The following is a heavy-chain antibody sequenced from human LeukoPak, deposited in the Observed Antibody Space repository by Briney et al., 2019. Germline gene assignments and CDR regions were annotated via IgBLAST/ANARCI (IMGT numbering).Heavy chain of an antibody. J-gene: IGHJ4*02. Sequence: GGSLRLSCAASGFTFSSYWMSWVRQAPGKGLEWVANIKQDGSEKNYVDSVKGRFTISRDNAKNSVDLQMNSLRAEDTAVYYCARDHCTNGVCMEAFDYWGQGTLVTVSS. CDR2: IKQDGSEK. CDR3: ARDHCTNGVCMEAFDY. V-gene: IGHV3-7*01. D-gene: IGHD2-8*01. CDR1: GFTFSSYW.